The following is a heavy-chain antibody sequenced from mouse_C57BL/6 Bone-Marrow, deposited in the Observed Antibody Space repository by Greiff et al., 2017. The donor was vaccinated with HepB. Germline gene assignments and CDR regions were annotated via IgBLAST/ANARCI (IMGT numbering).Heavy chain of an antibody. CDR3: ARGNYYGSSWYYFDY. Sequence: VQGVESGPELVKPGASVKLSCKASGYTFTSYDINWVKQRPGQGLEWIGWIYPRDGSTKYNEKFKGKATLTVDTSSSTAYMELHSLTSEDSAVYFCARGNYYGSSWYYFDYWGQGTTLTVSS. CDR2: IYPRDGST. CDR1: GYTFTSYD. J-gene: IGHJ2*01. D-gene: IGHD1-1*01. V-gene: IGHV1-85*01.